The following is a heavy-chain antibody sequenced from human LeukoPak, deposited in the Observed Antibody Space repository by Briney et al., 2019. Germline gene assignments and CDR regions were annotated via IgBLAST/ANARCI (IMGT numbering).Heavy chain of an antibody. CDR2: ITGGGYRT. Sequence: PGGSLRLSCAASGFTFSSYAMSWVRQAPGKGLEGVSSITGGGYRTYYADSVKGRFPISRDNSGNTLFLHMDSLRAEDTAVYYCAKDASYSGTYIANFDYWGQGTLVTVSS. CDR3: AKDASYSGTYIANFDY. D-gene: IGHD1-26*01. J-gene: IGHJ4*02. CDR1: GFTFSSYA. V-gene: IGHV3-23*01.